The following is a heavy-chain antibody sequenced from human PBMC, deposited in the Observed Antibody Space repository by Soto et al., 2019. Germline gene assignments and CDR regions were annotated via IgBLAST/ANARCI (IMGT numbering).Heavy chain of an antibody. V-gene: IGHV3-30*18. D-gene: IGHD3-3*01. J-gene: IGHJ4*02. CDR2: ISYDGSNK. CDR1: GFTFSSYA. Sequence: GGSLRLSCAASGFTFSSYAMHWVRQAPGKGLEWVAVISYDGSNKYYADSVKGRFTISRDNSKNTLYLQMNSLRAEDTAVYYCAKNSGYDFWIDYWGQGTLVTVSS. CDR3: AKNSGYDFWIDY.